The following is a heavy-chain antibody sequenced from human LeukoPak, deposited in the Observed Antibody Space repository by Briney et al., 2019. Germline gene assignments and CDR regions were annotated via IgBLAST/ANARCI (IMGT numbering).Heavy chain of an antibody. V-gene: IGHV3-21*01. CDR3: ARESPALWFGDL. Sequence: GGSLRLSCAASGFIFKKYWMNWVRQAPGKGLEWVSSISSSSSYIYYADSVKGRFTISRDNAKNSLYLQINSLRAEDTAVYYCARESPALWFGDLWGQGTLVTVSS. D-gene: IGHD3-10*01. CDR2: ISSSSSYI. J-gene: IGHJ4*02. CDR1: GFIFKKYW.